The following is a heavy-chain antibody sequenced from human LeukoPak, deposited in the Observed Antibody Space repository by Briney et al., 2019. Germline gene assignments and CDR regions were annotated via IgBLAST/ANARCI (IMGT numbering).Heavy chain of an antibody. J-gene: IGHJ4*02. V-gene: IGHV4-34*01. D-gene: IGHD3-3*01. CDR3: ARGRALPYYDFWSGYYYFDY. CDR2: INHSGST. CDR1: GGSFSGYY. Sequence: SETLSLTCAVYGGSFSGYYWSWIRQPPGKGLEWIGEINHSGSTNYNPSLKSRVTISVDTSKNQFSLKLSSVTAADTAVYYCARGRALPYYDFWSGYYYFDYWGQGTLVTVSS.